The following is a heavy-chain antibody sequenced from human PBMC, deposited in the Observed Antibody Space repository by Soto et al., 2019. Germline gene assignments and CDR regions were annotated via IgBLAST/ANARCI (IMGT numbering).Heavy chain of an antibody. CDR2: MYYSGSS. V-gene: IGHV4-39*01. D-gene: IGHD4-4*01. CDR3: ARHPRDDYNYGGSGIFDY. Sequence: QLQLQESGPGLVKPSETLSLTCSVSGGSISSRTFWWAWIRQPPGKGLEWIGDMYYSGSSYSSPSLKIRVNLSVDTSKNQLSLKLNSVTAADTAVYYCARHPRDDYNYGGSGIFDYWGQGTLVTVSS. J-gene: IGHJ4*02. CDR1: GGSISSRTFW.